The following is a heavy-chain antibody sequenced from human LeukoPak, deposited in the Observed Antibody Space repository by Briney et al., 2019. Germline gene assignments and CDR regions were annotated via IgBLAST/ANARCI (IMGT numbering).Heavy chain of an antibody. CDR1: GFTFSSYA. CDR2: IGASGSST. J-gene: IGHJ4*02. Sequence: PGGSLRLSCAASGFTFSSYAMSWVRQAPGKGLEWVSAIGASGSSTYYADSVKGQFTISRDNSKSTLYLQMNSLRAEDTAVYYCARCSGGSCYPDYWGQGTLVTVSS. D-gene: IGHD2-15*01. V-gene: IGHV3-23*01. CDR3: ARCSGGSCYPDY.